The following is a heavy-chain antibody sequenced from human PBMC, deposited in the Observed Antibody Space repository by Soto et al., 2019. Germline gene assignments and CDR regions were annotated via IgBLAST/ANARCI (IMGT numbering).Heavy chain of an antibody. V-gene: IGHV4-31*03. J-gene: IGHJ6*02. CDR1: GGSISSGGYY. CDR3: AREAVTTIFNYYYFYGMDV. Sequence: SETLSLTCTFSGGSISSGGYYWSWIRQHPGKGLEWIGYIYYNGSTYYNPSLKSRVSISVDTSKNQFSLKVTSVIAADTAVYYCAREAVTTIFNYYYFYGMDVWGQGTTVTVSS. CDR2: IYYNGST. D-gene: IGHD3-3*01.